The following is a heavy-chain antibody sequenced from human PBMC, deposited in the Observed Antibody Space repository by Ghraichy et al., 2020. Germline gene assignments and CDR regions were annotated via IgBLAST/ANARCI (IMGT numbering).Heavy chain of an antibody. D-gene: IGHD6-19*01. CDR2: IYYRGAT. CDR3: ARQWLDSYYYHYFYMDV. V-gene: IGHV4-39*01. CDR1: GGSISSSSYY. Sequence: SETLSLTCSVSGGSISSSSYYRGWIRQPPGKGLEWIGNIYYRGATYYNPSLKSRVTISVDTSKNQFSLKLTSVTATDTAVYYCARQWLDSYYYHYFYMDVWGKGTTVTVSS. J-gene: IGHJ6*03.